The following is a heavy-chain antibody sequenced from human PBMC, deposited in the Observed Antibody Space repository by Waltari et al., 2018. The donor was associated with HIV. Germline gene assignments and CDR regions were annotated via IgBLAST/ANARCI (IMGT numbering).Heavy chain of an antibody. CDR1: GFSFKDAW. CDR3: AADTPRVGGGELDY. CDR2: IRSKAAGETT. D-gene: IGHD2-15*01. J-gene: IGHJ4*02. V-gene: IGHV3-15*01. Sequence: EVQLVESGGGLVEPGGSLRLSCAVSGFSFKDAWMNWVRQAPGKGLEWVGQIRSKAAGETTDYAAPVKGRFTISRDDSENMLYLQMNSLKTEDTAFYYCAADTPRVGGGELDYWGQGTLVTVSS.